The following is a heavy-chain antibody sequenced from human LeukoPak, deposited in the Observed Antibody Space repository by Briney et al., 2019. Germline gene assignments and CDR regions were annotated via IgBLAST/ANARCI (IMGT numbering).Heavy chain of an antibody. V-gene: IGHV4-34*01. J-gene: IGHJ4*02. CDR3: ARVSGWYRYFDY. CDR2: INHSGST. Sequence: SETLSLTCAVYSGSLSGYYWSWIRQPPGKGLEWIGEINHSGSTNYNPSLKSRVTISVDTSKNQFSLKLSSVTAADTAVYYCARVSGWYRYFDYWGQGTLVTVSS. CDR1: SGSLSGYY. D-gene: IGHD6-19*01.